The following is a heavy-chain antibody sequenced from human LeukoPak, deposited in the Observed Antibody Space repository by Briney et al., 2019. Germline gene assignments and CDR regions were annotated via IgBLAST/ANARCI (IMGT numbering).Heavy chain of an antibody. D-gene: IGHD4-17*01. V-gene: IGHV4-34*01. CDR3: ARETTTVTSTIDY. J-gene: IGHJ4*02. Sequence: SETLSLTCAVYGGSFSGCYWSWIRQPPGKGLEWIGEINHSGSTNYNPSLKSRVTISVDTSKNQFSLRLSSVTAADTAVYYCARETTTVTSTIDYWGQGTLVTVSS. CDR1: GGSFSGCY. CDR2: INHSGST.